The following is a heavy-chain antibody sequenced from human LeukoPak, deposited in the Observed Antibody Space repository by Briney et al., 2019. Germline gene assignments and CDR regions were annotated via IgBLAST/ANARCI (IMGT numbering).Heavy chain of an antibody. D-gene: IGHD1-26*01. J-gene: IGHJ4*02. CDR3: ASGGYSASDTLDY. V-gene: IGHV1-2*02. CDR1: GYTFTGYF. Sequence: GASVKVSCKASGYTFTGYFMHWVRRAPGQGLEWMGWINPNGGGTKYAQKFQGRVTMTRDTSISTAYMELNRLRFDDTAIYYCASGGYSASDTLDYWGQGTLVTVSS. CDR2: INPNGGGT.